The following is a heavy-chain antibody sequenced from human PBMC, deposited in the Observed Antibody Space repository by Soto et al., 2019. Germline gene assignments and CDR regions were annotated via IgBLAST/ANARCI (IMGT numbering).Heavy chain of an antibody. CDR1: GGTFDNFI. CDR2: LVPMLGTT. CDR3: PRNAPCRNSLSQSPSRNV. D-gene: IGHD2-2*01. J-gene: IGHJ6*02. V-gene: IGHV1-69*01. Sequence: QVQLVQSGAEVKEPGSSVRVSCKASGGTFDNFIMNWVRQTPGQGLEWMGGLVPMLGTTTYAEKLKGRVTNSATGSTSTMDMEKARLRPEHTALFYGPRNAPCRNSLSQSPSRNVCGQGTRVPVS.